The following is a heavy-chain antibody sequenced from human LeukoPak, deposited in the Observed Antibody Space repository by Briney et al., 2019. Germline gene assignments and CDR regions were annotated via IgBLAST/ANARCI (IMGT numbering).Heavy chain of an antibody. J-gene: IGHJ4*02. CDR2: ISSSSSYI. Sequence: PGGSLRLSCAASGFTFSSYSMNWVRQAPGKGLEWVSSISSSSSYIYYADSVKGRFTISRDNAKNSLYLQMNSLRAEDTAVYYCARDRMVRGVTPPFYWGQGTLVTVSS. V-gene: IGHV3-21*01. CDR1: GFTFSSYS. D-gene: IGHD3-10*01. CDR3: ARDRMVRGVTPPFY.